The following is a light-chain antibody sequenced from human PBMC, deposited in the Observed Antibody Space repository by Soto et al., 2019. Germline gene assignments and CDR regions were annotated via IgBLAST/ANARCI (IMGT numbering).Light chain of an antibody. CDR3: QSYDSSNAIGYV. Sequence: NFMLTQPHSVSESPGKTVTISCTRSSGSIASNYVQWYQQRPGSAPTTVIYEDNQRPSGVPDRFSGSIDSSSNSASLTISGLKTEDEADYSCQSYDSSNAIGYVFGTGTKLTVL. V-gene: IGLV6-57*03. CDR1: SGSIASNY. CDR2: EDN. J-gene: IGLJ1*01.